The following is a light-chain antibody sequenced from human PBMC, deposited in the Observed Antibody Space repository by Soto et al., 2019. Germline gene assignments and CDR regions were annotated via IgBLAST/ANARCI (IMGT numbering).Light chain of an antibody. CDR3: QSYDSSLSGWV. CDR1: SSNNGAGYD. V-gene: IGLV1-40*01. J-gene: IGLJ3*02. Sequence: QSVLTQPPSVSGGPGQRVAISCTGSSSNNGAGYDVHWYQQLPGTAPKLLIYGNGNRPSGVPDRFSGSKSGTSASLAITGLQAEDETDYYCQSYDSSLSGWVFGGGTKLTVL. CDR2: GNG.